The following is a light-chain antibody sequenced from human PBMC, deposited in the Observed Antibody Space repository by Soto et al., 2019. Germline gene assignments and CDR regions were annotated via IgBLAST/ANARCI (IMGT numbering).Light chain of an antibody. J-gene: IGKJ1*01. CDR3: QKYNSGPQK. CDR2: AAS. CDR1: QDIRNY. V-gene: IGKV1-27*01. Sequence: DIQMTQSPSSLSASVGDIVTIPCRASQDIRNYLAWYQQKPGQVPKLLIYAASALQSGVPFRFSGSGSGTDFTLTISSLQPEDVATYYCQKYNSGPQKFGQGTKVDIK.